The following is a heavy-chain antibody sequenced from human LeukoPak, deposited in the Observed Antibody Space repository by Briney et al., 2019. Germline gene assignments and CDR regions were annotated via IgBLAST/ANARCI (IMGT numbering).Heavy chain of an antibody. J-gene: IGHJ4*02. CDR2: INPNSGGT. CDR1: GYTFTGYY. V-gene: IGHV1-2*02. D-gene: IGHD3-22*01. CDR3: ARDLGQDYDSSGYTTTPCY. Sequence: ASVKVSCKASGYTFTGYYMHWVRQAPGQGLEWMGWINPNSGGTNYAQKFQGRVTMTRDTSISTAYMELSRLRSDDTAVYYCARDLGQDYDSSGYTTTPCYWGQGTLVTVSS.